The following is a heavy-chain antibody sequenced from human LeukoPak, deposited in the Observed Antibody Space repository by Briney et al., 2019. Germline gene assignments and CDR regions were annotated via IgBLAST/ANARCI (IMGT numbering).Heavy chain of an antibody. CDR2: ISYDGSNK. V-gene: IGHV3-30-3*01. CDR3: ARERGYGIDY. Sequence: GGSLRLSCAASEFTFSSYAMHWVRQAPGKGLEWVAVISYDGSNKYYADSVKGRFTISRDNSKNTLYLQMNSLRAEDTAVYYCARERGYGIDYWGQGTLVTVSS. D-gene: IGHD4-17*01. CDR1: EFTFSSYA. J-gene: IGHJ4*02.